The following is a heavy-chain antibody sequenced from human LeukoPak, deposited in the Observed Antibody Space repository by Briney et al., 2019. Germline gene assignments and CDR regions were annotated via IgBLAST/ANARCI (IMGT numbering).Heavy chain of an antibody. CDR1: GFTFSSYW. Sequence: SGGSLRLSCAASGFTFSSYWMSWVRQAPGKGLEWVANIKQYGSERNYVDSVKGRFTISRDNAKNSLYLQMDNLRAEDTAVYYCARDGWGSTSLNWFDPWGQGTLVTVSS. D-gene: IGHD2-2*01. CDR3: ARDGWGSTSLNWFDP. V-gene: IGHV3-7*01. J-gene: IGHJ5*02. CDR2: IKQYGSER.